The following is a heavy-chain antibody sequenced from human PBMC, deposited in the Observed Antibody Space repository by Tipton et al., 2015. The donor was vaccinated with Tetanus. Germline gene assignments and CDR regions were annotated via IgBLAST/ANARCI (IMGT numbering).Heavy chain of an antibody. CDR1: GGSLSSRY. CDR3: ARRGGTVGSIPLYSWLDP. CDR2: IYISGKT. Sequence: LRLSCNVSGGSLSSRYWSWIRQTAGKRLEWIGRIYISGKTYYNPSLKSRITMSVGASKNQFSLKLSSVTAADTAVYYCARRGGTVGSIPLYSWLDPWGQGTLVTVSS. J-gene: IGHJ5*02. D-gene: IGHD1-26*01. V-gene: IGHV4-4*07.